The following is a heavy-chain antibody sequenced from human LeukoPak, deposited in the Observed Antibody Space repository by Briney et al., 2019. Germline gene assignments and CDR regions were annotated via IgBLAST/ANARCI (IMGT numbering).Heavy chain of an antibody. D-gene: IGHD3-10*01. J-gene: IGHJ5*02. CDR3: ARGSGIVYNWFDP. V-gene: IGHV1-2*02. CDR1: GNTFTGYY. CDR2: INPNSGGT. Sequence: ASVKVSCKASGNTFTGYYMHWVRQAPGQGLEWMGWINPNSGGTNYAQKFQGRVTMTRDTSISTAYMELSRLRSDDTAVYYCARGSGIVYNWFDPWGQGTLVTVSS.